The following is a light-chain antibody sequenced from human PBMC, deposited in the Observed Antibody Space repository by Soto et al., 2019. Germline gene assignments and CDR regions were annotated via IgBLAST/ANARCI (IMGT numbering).Light chain of an antibody. CDR2: GAS. J-gene: IGKJ1*01. Sequence: EIVMTQSPATLSVSPGERATLSCRASQSVSSSYLAWYQQKPGQAPRLLIYGASSRATGIPDRFSGSGSGTDFTLTISRLEPEDFAVYYCQQYGSSPTTFGHGTKVDIK. CDR1: QSVSSSY. CDR3: QQYGSSPTT. V-gene: IGKV3-20*01.